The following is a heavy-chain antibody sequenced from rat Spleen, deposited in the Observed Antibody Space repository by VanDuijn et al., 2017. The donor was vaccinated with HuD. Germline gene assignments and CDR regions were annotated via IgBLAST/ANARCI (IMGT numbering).Heavy chain of an antibody. CDR2: ITDSGGST. V-gene: IGHV5-27*01. CDR1: GFTFSNYG. D-gene: IGHD4-3*01. J-gene: IGHJ2*01. Sequence: EVHLVESGGGLVQPGRSLKLSCVASGFTFSNYGMAWVRQAPTKGLEWVASITDSGGSTYYRDSVKGRFTISRDNAKRTLYLQMDSLRSEDTATYYCTTYDSGYGHWGQGVMVTVSS. CDR3: TTYDSGYGH.